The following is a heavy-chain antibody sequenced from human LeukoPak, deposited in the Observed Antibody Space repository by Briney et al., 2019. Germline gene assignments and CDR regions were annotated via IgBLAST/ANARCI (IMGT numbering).Heavy chain of an antibody. CDR2: LYSDGNT. V-gene: IGHV3-53*01. Sequence: PGGSLRLSCAASGFTVITNDMTWVRQAPGEGLEWVSVLYSDGNTKYADSMQGRFTISRDNSKNTLYLEMNSLSPDDTAVYYCARGVEPLAANTLAYWGQGTLVTVSS. CDR1: GFTVITND. J-gene: IGHJ4*02. D-gene: IGHD1-14*01. CDR3: ARGVEPLAANTLAY.